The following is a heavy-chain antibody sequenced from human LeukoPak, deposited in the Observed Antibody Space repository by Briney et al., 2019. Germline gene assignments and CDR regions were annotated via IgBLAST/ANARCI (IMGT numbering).Heavy chain of an antibody. D-gene: IGHD6-13*01. V-gene: IGHV4-61*01. CDR2: IYYSGST. CDR1: GGSVSSGSYY. Sequence: SETLSLTCTVSGGSVSSGSYYWSWIRQPPGKGLEWIGYIYYSGSTNYNPSLKSRVTISVDTSKNQFSLKLSSVTAADTAVYYCARGPKYGYSSSRCDYWGQGTLVTVSS. J-gene: IGHJ4*02. CDR3: ARGPKYGYSSSRCDY.